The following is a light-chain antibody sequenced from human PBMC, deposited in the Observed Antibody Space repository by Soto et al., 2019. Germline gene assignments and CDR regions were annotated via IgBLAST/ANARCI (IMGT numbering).Light chain of an antibody. CDR1: QSVSSY. J-gene: IGKJ1*01. V-gene: IGKV3-11*01. CDR3: QQRSNWPPWT. CDR2: DAS. Sequence: EIVLTQSPATLSLSPGERATLSCRASQSVSSYLAWYQQKPGQAPRLLIYDASNRATGLPARFSGSGSGTDFALTISSLEPEDFAVYYCQQRSNWPPWTFGQGTKVEIK.